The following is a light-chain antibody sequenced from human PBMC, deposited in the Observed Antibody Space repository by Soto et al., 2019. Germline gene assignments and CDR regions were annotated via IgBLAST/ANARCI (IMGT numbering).Light chain of an antibody. CDR3: QQYVMSPPSWT. V-gene: IGKV3-20*01. CDR1: QSVSSSY. CDR2: DAS. J-gene: IGKJ1*01. Sequence: ETVLTQSPGTLSLSPGERATLSCRASQSVSSSYLAWYQQKPGQAPRLLIYDASSRATGIPDRFSGSGSGTDFTLTISRLEPEYFAVYYWQQYVMSPPSWTFGQGTKVEIK.